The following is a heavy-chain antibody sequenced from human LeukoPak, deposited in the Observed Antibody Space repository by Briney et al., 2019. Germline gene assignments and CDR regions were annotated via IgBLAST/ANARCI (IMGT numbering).Heavy chain of an antibody. CDR2: IRSKAYGGTT. J-gene: IGHJ2*01. V-gene: IGHV3-49*04. Sequence: GGSLRLPCTASGFTFGDYAMSWVRQAPGKGLEWVGFIRSKAYGGTTEYAASVKGRFTISRDDSKSIAYLQMNSLKTENTAVYYCTRENTLGYCRGGSCYAHWYFDLWGRGTLVTVSS. CDR3: TRENTLGYCRGGSCYAHWYFDL. CDR1: GFTFGDYA. D-gene: IGHD2-15*01.